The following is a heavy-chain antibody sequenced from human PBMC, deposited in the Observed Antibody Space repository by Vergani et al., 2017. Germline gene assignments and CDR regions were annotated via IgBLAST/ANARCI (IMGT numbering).Heavy chain of an antibody. D-gene: IGHD3-3*01. V-gene: IGHV4-38-2*02. CDR3: ARDDRDFWSGYYTGFDY. J-gene: IGHJ4*02. Sequence: QVQLQESGPGLVKPSETLSLTCTVSGYSISSGYYWGWIRQPPGKGLEWIGSIYHSGSTYYNPSLKSRVTISVDTSKNQFSLKLSSVTAADTAVYYCARDDRDFWSGYYTGFDYWGQGTLVIVSS. CDR2: IYHSGST. CDR1: GYSISSGYY.